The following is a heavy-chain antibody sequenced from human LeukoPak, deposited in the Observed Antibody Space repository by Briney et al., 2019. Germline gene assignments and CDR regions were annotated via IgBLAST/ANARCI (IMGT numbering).Heavy chain of an antibody. D-gene: IGHD1-26*01. CDR2: IKQDGSEK. CDR1: GFTLCTFW. J-gene: IGHJ4*02. CDR3: ARGRATLN. V-gene: IGHV3-7*01. Sequence: GGALRLSCGASGFTLCTFWVSWVRQAPGEGLEWVANIKQDGSEKYYVDSVKGRFTISRDNAKNSLYLQMNSLRAEDTAVYYCARGRATLNWGQGTLVTVSS.